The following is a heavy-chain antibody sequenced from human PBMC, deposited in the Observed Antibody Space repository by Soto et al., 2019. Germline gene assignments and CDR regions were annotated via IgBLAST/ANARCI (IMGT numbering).Heavy chain of an antibody. V-gene: IGHV1-18*04. CDR3: ARDSSDSSAYSY. Sequence: QVQLVQSGGEVKKPGASVKVSCKASGYSFSDNGISWVRQAPGQGLEWMGWISAYNGNRNYAQKLQGRVTMTTDTSTSTAYMEMRSLRSDDTAVYYCARDSSDSSAYSYWGQGTLVNVSA. CDR1: GYSFSDNG. D-gene: IGHD3-22*01. J-gene: IGHJ4*02. CDR2: ISAYNGNR.